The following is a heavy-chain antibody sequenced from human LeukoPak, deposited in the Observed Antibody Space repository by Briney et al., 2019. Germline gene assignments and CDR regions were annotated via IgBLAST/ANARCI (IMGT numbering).Heavy chain of an antibody. CDR3: AKVTTMDYYDSSGYYYVGGFDY. D-gene: IGHD3-22*01. Sequence: PGGSLRLSCAASGFTFSSYAMSWVRQAPGKGLEWVSAISGSGGSTYYADSVKGRFTISRDNSKNTLYLQRNGLRAEDTAVYYCAKVTTMDYYDSSGYYYVGGFDYWGQGTLVTVSS. CDR2: ISGSGGST. J-gene: IGHJ4*02. V-gene: IGHV3-23*01. CDR1: GFTFSSYA.